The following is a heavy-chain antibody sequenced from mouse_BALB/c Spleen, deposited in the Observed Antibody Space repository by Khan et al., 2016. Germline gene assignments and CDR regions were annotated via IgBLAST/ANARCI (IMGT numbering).Heavy chain of an antibody. V-gene: IGHV5-17*02. CDR2: ISGGSSTI. CDR1: GFTFSVFG. CDR3: ARLTPYAMDY. D-gene: IGHD4-1*01. Sequence: VQLKQSGGGLVQPGGSRKLSCAASGFTFSVFGIHWVRQAPEKGLEWVAYISGGSSTIYYADTVKGRFTISRDNPKHTLFLQMTSLRSEDTAVYYCARLTPYAMDYWGQGTSVTVSS. J-gene: IGHJ4*01.